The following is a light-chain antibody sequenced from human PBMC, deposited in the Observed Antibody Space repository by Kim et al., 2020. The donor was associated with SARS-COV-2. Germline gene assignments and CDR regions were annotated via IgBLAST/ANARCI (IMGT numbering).Light chain of an antibody. CDR1: QFISNW. CDR3: QQYNDYSYT. V-gene: IGKV1-5*01. CDR2: DAS. J-gene: IGKJ2*01. Sequence: IHMTQSPSTLSASVGDRVTITCRASQFISNWLAWYQQKPGKAPKLLISDASTSESGVPSRFSGSGSGTEFTLTIDSLQPDDSATYYCQQYNDYSYTFSQGTKLEI.